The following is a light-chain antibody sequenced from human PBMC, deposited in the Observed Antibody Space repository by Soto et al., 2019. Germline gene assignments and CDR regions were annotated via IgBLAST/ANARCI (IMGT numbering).Light chain of an antibody. V-gene: IGLV8-61*01. CDR2: STN. CDR1: SASVLTSYY. CDR3: ALYVGSGTVV. J-gene: IGLJ2*01. Sequence: QAVVRQEPSFSVSPGETVTLTCGLTSASVLTSYYPSWYQQTPGQAPRTLIYSTNIRSSGVPDRFSGSILGNKAALTITGAQADDESDYYCALYVGSGTVVFGGGTKLTV.